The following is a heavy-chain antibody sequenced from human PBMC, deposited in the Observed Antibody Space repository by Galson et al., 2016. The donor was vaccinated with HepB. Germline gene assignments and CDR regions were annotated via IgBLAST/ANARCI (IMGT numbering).Heavy chain of an antibody. Sequence: SLRLSCAASGFTFADAWMSWIRQAPGRGLEWIGRIKSKSDGGTTDYAAPVKGRVTISRDDSRNTLYLQMSSLKPEDTAKYFCSTARYDSYSYGVNWFDPWGQGTLVTVSS. D-gene: IGHD5-18*01. V-gene: IGHV3-15*01. J-gene: IGHJ5*02. CDR2: IKSKSDGGTT. CDR3: STARYDSYSYGVNWFDP. CDR1: GFTFADAW.